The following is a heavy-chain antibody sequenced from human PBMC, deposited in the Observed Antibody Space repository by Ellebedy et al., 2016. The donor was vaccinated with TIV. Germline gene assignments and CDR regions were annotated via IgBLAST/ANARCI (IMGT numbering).Heavy chain of an antibody. CDR3: AKSHYSSGYPYVGAFDI. D-gene: IGHD3-22*01. J-gene: IGHJ3*02. CDR2: ISGSGGST. V-gene: IGHV3-23*01. Sequence: GGSLRLSCAASGFSFSSYAMSWVRQAPGKGLEWVSAISGSGGSTYYADSVKGRFTISRDNSTNTLYLQMNSLRAKDTAVYYCAKSHYSSGYPYVGAFDIWGQGTMVTASS. CDR1: GFSFSSYA.